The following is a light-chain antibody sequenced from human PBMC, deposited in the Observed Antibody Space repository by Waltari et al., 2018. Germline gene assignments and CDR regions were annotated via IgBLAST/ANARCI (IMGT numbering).Light chain of an antibody. J-gene: IGLJ2*01. Sequence: QSVLTQPPSASGTPGQRVTISCSGSSSNIGGNYVYWYQQLPGTAPKLLIYRNYRWPSGGPDRFSGSKSGTSASLAISGLRSEDEADYFCATWDDSLSGVVFGGGTKVTVL. CDR1: SSNIGGNY. CDR2: RNY. CDR3: ATWDDSLSGVV. V-gene: IGLV1-47*01.